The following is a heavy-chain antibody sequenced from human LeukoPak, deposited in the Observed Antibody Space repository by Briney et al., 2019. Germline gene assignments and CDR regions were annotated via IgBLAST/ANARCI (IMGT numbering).Heavy chain of an antibody. CDR1: GSTFTTYG. V-gene: IGHV3-48*02. CDR3: ARDFRYRDSSGYYSFDY. Sequence: GGSLRLSCAASGSTFTTYGMNWVRQAPGKGLEWVSYLSGRSNSIYYAESVKGRFTISRDNAKNSLYLQMNSLRDEDTAVYYCARDFRYRDSSGYYSFDYWGQGTLVTVSS. D-gene: IGHD3-22*01. CDR2: LSGRSNSI. J-gene: IGHJ4*02.